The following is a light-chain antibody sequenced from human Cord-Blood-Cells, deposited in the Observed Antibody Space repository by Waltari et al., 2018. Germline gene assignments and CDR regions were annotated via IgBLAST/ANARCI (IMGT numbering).Light chain of an antibody. Sequence: QSALTQPRSVSGSPGQSVTISCPGTSRDVGGYTYVSWYQQHPGKAPKLMIYDVSKRPSGVPDRFSGSKSGNTASLTISGLQAEDEADYYCCSYAGSYTFVFGTGTKVTVL. J-gene: IGLJ1*01. CDR2: DVS. CDR3: CSYAGSYTFV. CDR1: SRDVGGYTY. V-gene: IGLV2-11*01.